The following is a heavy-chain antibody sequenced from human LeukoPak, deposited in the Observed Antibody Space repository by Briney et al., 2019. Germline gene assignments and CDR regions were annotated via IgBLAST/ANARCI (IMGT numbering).Heavy chain of an antibody. V-gene: IGHV1-46*01. J-gene: IGHJ6*02. CDR1: GGTFSSYA. D-gene: IGHD5-18*01. CDR2: INPSGGST. CDR3: ARGIQLWRYGMDV. Sequence: ASVKVSCKASGGTFSSYAISWVRQAPGQGLEWMGIINPSGGSTSYAQKFQGRVTMTRDTSTSTVYMELSSLRSEDTAVYYCARGIQLWRYGMDVWGQGTTVTVSS.